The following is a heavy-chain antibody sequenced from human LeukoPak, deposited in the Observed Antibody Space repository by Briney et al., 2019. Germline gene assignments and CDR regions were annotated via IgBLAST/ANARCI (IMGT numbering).Heavy chain of an antibody. CDR2: ISTGSGFV. J-gene: IGHJ4*02. V-gene: IGHV3-21*01. CDR1: GLTFSSYS. D-gene: IGHD2-2*01. Sequence: GGPLRLSCAASGLTFSSYSMNWVRQAPGKGLEWVSSISTGSGFVHYADSVKGRFTISRDNAKNSLYLQVNSLRAEDTAVYYCAREGYCGGSSCHFDYWGQGTLLTVSS. CDR3: AREGYCGGSSCHFDY.